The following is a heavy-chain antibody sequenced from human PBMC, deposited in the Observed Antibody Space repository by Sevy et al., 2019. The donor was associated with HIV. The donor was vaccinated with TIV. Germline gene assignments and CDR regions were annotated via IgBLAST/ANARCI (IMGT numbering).Heavy chain of an antibody. V-gene: IGHV4-59*08. Sequence: SETLSLTCTLSGGSITSLYWNWIRQPPGKGLEWIASIYYNGHINYNPSLKSRVTLSLDTSKNQFSLRLSSVTAADTAMYYCAGENAWGRGYSWGQGTLVTVSS. CDR1: GGSITSLY. J-gene: IGHJ4*02. D-gene: IGHD1-26*01. CDR3: AGENAWGRGYS. CDR2: IYYNGHI.